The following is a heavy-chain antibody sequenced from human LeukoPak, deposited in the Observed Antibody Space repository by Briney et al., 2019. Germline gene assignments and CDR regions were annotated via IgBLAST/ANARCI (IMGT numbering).Heavy chain of an antibody. Sequence: GASVKVSCKASGYTFTSHDINWVRQATGQGLEWMGWMSPNSGDTGYAQKFQGRVTMTSDSSISTAYMELSSLRSEDTAIYYCVRTPPNWGFDYWGXXXLVTVSS. CDR3: VRTPPNWGFDY. CDR2: MSPNSGDT. V-gene: IGHV1-8*01. D-gene: IGHD7-27*01. J-gene: IGHJ4*01. CDR1: GYTFTSHD.